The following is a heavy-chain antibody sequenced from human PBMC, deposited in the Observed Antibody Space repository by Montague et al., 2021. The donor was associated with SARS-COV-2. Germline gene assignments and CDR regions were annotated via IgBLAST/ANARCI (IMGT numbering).Heavy chain of an antibody. J-gene: IGHJ5*02. CDR2: LYYTGST. CDR1: GGSISSSSYY. D-gene: IGHD6-13*01. Sequence: SETLSLTCTVSGGSISSSSYYWGWIRQPPGKGLEWIGSLYYTGSTYYNPSLKSPVTISVDTSKNQFSLKLSSVTAADTAVYYCAGDSSSCYYWFDPWGQGTLVTVSS. V-gene: IGHV4-39*01. CDR3: AGDSSSCYYWFDP.